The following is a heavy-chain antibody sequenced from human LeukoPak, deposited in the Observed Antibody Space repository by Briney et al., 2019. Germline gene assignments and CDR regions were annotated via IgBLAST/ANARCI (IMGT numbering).Heavy chain of an antibody. D-gene: IGHD5-12*01. CDR2: IIPIFGTA. CDR1: GGTFSSYA. V-gene: IGHV1-69*05. J-gene: IGHJ3*02. Sequence: GSSVNVSCKASGGTFSSYAISWVRQAPGQGREWMGGIIPIFGTANYAQKFQGRVTITTDESTSTAYMELSSLRSEDTAVYYCAREVATLGDAFDIWGQGTMVTVSS. CDR3: AREVATLGDAFDI.